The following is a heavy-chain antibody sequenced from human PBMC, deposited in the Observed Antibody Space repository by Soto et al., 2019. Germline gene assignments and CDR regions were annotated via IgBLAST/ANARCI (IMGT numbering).Heavy chain of an antibody. CDR1: GGSISIYY. J-gene: IGHJ5*02. CDR3: ARGRLYYGSGGDWFDP. Sequence: PXGTLDLTGTVSGGSISIYYWSGIRQPPGKGLEWIGYIYYSGSTNYNPSLKSRVTISVDTSKNQFSLKLSSVTAADTAVYYCARGRLYYGSGGDWFDPWGQGTLVTVSS. D-gene: IGHD3-10*01. CDR2: IYYSGST. V-gene: IGHV4-59*01.